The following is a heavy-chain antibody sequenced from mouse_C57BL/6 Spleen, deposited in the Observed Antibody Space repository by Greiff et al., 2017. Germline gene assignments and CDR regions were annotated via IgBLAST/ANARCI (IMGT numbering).Heavy chain of an antibody. CDR1: GYSITSGYY. J-gene: IGHJ1*03. D-gene: IGHD1-1*01. Sequence: ESGPGLVKPSQSLSLTCSVTGYSITSGYYWNWIRQFPGNKLEWMGYISYDGSNNYNPSLKNRISITRDTSKNQFFLKLNSVTTEDTATYYCARDLTTVVPYWYFDGWGTGTTVTVSS. V-gene: IGHV3-6*01. CDR2: ISYDGSN. CDR3: ARDLTTVVPYWYFDG.